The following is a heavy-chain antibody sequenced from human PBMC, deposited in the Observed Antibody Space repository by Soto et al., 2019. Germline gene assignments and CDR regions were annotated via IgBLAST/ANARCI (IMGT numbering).Heavy chain of an antibody. D-gene: IGHD3-22*01. J-gene: IGHJ4*02. Sequence: SETLSLTCTVSGGSISGYYWSWIRQSPGKGLEYIGYSYYSGSTHYNPSLKSRVIMSVDRSKNQFSLKLSSVTAADTALYYCASSGYYYVPPDYWGQGTLVT. CDR1: GGSISGYY. CDR2: SYYSGST. CDR3: ASSGYYYVPPDY. V-gene: IGHV4-59*12.